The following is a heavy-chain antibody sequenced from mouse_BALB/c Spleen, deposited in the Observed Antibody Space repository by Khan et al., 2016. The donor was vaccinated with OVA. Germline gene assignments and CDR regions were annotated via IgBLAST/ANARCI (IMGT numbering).Heavy chain of an antibody. J-gene: IGHJ4*01. CDR1: GYTFTTAG. D-gene: IGHD2-14*01. V-gene: IGHV9-4*02. Sequence: LVESGPELKKPGETVRISCKASGYTFTTAGMQWVQKMPGKGLKWIGWINTHSGVPKYAEDFKGRFVFSLETSASTAYLQITNLKNEDTATYFCASGGAAFYRNDGGAMDSWGQGTSGTVSS. CDR2: INTHSGVP. CDR3: ASGGAAFYRNDGGAMDS.